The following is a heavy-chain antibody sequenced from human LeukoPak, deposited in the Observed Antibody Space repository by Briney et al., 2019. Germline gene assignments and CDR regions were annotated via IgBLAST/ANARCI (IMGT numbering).Heavy chain of an antibody. CDR1: GYTFTGYY. D-gene: IGHD6-19*01. J-gene: IGHJ4*02. Sequence: GASVKVSCKASGYTFTGYYMHWVRQAPGQGLEWMGWINPNSGGTNYAQKFQGRVTMTRDTSISTAYMELSRLRSDDTAVYYCATLGYSSGWWGDFDYWGQGTLVTVSS. CDR2: INPNSGGT. V-gene: IGHV1-2*02. CDR3: ATLGYSSGWWGDFDY.